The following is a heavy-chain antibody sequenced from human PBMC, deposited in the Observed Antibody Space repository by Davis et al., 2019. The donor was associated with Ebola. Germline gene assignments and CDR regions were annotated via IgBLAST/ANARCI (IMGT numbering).Heavy chain of an antibody. CDR3: ARHSGGLDF. CDR1: GYPFTKYY. Sequence: GESLKISCQGFGYPFTKYYISWVRQMPGKGLEWMGIIYPGASDIRYGPSFQGQVTFSADTSINTAYLQWSSLKAWDTAMYYCARHSGGLDFWGQGTTVTVSS. J-gene: IGHJ6*02. CDR2: IYPGASDI. V-gene: IGHV5-51*01.